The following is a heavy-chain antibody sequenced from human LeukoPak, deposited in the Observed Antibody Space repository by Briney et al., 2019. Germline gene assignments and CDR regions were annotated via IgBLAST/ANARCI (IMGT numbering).Heavy chain of an antibody. J-gene: IGHJ4*02. D-gene: IGHD3-16*02. Sequence: SETLSLTCAVYGGSFSGYYWSWIRQPPGKGLEWIGEINHSGSTNYNPSLKSRVTISVDTSKNQFSLKLSSVTAADTAVYYCASRGVYVWGSYRTRYYFDYWGQGTLVTVSS. CDR3: ASRGVYVWGSYRTRYYFDY. V-gene: IGHV4-34*01. CDR1: GGSFSGYY. CDR2: INHSGST.